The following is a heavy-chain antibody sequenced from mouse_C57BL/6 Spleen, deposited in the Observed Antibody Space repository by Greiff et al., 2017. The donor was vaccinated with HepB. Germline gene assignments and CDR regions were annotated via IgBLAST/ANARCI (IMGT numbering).Heavy chain of an antibody. V-gene: IGHV1-72*01. J-gene: IGHJ4*01. CDR2: IDPNSGGT. D-gene: IGHD1-1*01. CDR3: ARDGVGSSYVGFYAMDY. Sequence: QVQLQQPGAELVKPGASVKLSCKASGYTFTSYWMHWVKQRPGRGLEWIGSIDPNSGGTKYNEKFKSKATLTVDKPSSTAYMQLSSLTSEGTAVYYCARDGVGSSYVGFYAMDYWGTGTSVTVSS. CDR1: GYTFTSYW.